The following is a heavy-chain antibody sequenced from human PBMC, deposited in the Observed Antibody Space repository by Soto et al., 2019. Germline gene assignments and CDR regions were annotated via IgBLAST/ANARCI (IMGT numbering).Heavy chain of an antibody. J-gene: IGHJ6*02. CDR1: GYTFTSYG. D-gene: IGHD2-2*01. CDR3: ARDEYLVLRAMEYYYYYGMDV. CDR2: ISAYNGNT. V-gene: IGHV1-18*04. Sequence: QVQLGQSGAEVKKPGASVKVSCKASGYTFTSYGISWVRQAPGQGLEWMGWISAYNGNTNYAQKLQGRVTMTTDTSTSTAYMELRSLRSDDTAVYYCARDEYLVLRAMEYYYYYGMDVWGQGTTVTVSS.